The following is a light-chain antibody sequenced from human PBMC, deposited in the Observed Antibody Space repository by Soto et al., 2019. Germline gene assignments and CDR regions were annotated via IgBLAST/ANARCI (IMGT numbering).Light chain of an antibody. CDR2: DAS. Sequence: DIQMTQSPSTLSASVGDRVTITCRASQSISSWLAWYQQKPGKAPKLLIYDASSLESGVPSRFSGSGSGTECTLTISSLQPDDFATYYCQQYNSPYTFGQGTKLEIK. CDR1: QSISSW. V-gene: IGKV1-5*01. J-gene: IGKJ2*01. CDR3: QQYNSPYT.